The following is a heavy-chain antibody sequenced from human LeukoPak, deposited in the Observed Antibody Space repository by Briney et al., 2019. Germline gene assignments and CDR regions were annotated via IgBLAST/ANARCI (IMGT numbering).Heavy chain of an antibody. D-gene: IGHD6-6*01. CDR2: IYYSGST. V-gene: IGHV4-59*11. CDR3: ASSHSSSSSWFDP. Sequence: SETLSLTCTVSGGSISSHYWSWIRQPPGKGLEWIGYIYYSGSTNYNPSLKSRVTISVDTSKNQLSLKLSSVTAADTAVYYCASSHSSSSSWFDPWGQGTLVTVSS. J-gene: IGHJ5*02. CDR1: GGSISSHY.